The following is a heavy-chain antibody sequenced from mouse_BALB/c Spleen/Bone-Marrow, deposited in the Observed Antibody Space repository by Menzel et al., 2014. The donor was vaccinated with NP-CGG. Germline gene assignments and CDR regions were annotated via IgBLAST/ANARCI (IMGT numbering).Heavy chain of an antibody. CDR2: ILPGNTNA. CDR3: ARGWYPMDD. J-gene: IGHJ4*01. CDR1: GYTFSNYW. Sequence: VQLQQSGAEQMQPGASVEISCKATGYTFSNYWIEWVKQRPGHGLEWIGEILPGNTNANYNEEFKGRATFTADTSSNTAYMQLSSLTSEDSAVYYCARGWYPMDDWGQGTSVTVSS. V-gene: IGHV1-9*01.